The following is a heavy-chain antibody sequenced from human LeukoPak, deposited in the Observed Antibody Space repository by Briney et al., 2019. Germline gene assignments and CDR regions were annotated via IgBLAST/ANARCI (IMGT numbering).Heavy chain of an antibody. V-gene: IGHV3-23*01. J-gene: IGHJ6*02. CDR2: IVGSGGST. CDR3: ARGNGYCSSTSCYDPYYYGMDV. D-gene: IGHD2-2*01. CDR1: GFTFSSYA. Sequence: GGSLRLSCAASGFTFSSYAMSWVRQAPGKGLEWVSTIVGSGGSTSYADSVKGRFTISRENAKNSLYLQMNSLRAGDTAVYYCARGNGYCSSTSCYDPYYYGMDVWGQGTTVTVSS.